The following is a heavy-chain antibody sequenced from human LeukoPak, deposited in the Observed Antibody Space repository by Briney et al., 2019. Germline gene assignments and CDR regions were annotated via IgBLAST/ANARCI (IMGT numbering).Heavy chain of an antibody. CDR2: IKQDGSKK. V-gene: IGHV3-7*04. CDR3: TRVGYIDEGIDY. J-gene: IGHJ4*02. D-gene: IGHD5-24*01. CDR1: GFTFTKYW. Sequence: PGGSLRLSCAASGFTFTKYWMSWIRQVPGKGPEWVANIKQDGSKKSYVDSVKGRFTISRDNAKNSLYLQMNSLRAEDTAIYYCTRVGYIDEGIDYWGQGTLVTVSS.